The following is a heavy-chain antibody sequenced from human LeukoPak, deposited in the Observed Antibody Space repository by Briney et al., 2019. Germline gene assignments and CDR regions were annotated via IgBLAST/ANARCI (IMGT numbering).Heavy chain of an antibody. J-gene: IGHJ4*02. D-gene: IGHD5-24*01. CDR1: GFTFSSYE. V-gene: IGHV3-48*03. CDR2: ISSSGSTI. Sequence: GGSLRLSCAASGFTFSSYEMNWVRQAPGKGLEWVSYISSSGSTIYYADSVKGRFTISRDNAKNSLYLQMNSLRAEDTAVYYCARVRRDGYSYYFDYWGQGTLVTVSS. CDR3: ARVRRDGYSYYFDY.